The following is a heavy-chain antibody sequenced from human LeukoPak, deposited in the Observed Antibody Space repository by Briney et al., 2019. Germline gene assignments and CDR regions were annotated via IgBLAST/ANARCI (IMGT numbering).Heavy chain of an antibody. CDR2: INHSGST. V-gene: IGHV4-34*01. CDR1: GGSFSGYY. Sequence: SETLSLTCAVYGGSFSGYYWSWIRQPPGKGLEWIGEINHSGSTNYNPSLKSRVTISVDTSKNQFSLKLSSVTAADTAVYYCAREGYSSSWTPFDYWGQGTLVTVS. J-gene: IGHJ4*02. CDR3: AREGYSSSWTPFDY. D-gene: IGHD6-13*01.